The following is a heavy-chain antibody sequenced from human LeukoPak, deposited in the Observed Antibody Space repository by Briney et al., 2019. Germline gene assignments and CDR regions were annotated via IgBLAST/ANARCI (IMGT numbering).Heavy chain of an antibody. CDR2: ISTSGNTI. CDR3: TGGPPFISS. J-gene: IGHJ4*02. CDR1: GFTLSRYS. D-gene: IGHD3-10*01. Sequence: GGSLRLSCAASGFTLSRYSMIWVRQAPGKGLEWVSYISTSGNTIYYADSVKGRFTISRDNAKNSLYLQMNSLRDKASAVYSCTGGPPFISSWRQGTLVTVSS. V-gene: IGHV3-48*02.